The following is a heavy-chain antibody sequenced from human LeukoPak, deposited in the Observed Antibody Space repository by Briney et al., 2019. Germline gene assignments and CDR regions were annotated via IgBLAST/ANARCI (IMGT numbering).Heavy chain of an antibody. CDR3: ARQGFGSGWSFIDY. V-gene: IGHV4-59*08. Sequence: PSEALSLTCTVSGGFISNYYWSWIRQPPGKGLEWIGYIYYSGSTNYTPSLKSRVAISVDTSKNQFSLKLNSVTAADTAMYYCARQGFGSGWSFIDYWGQGTLVTVSS. D-gene: IGHD6-19*01. J-gene: IGHJ4*02. CDR2: IYYSGST. CDR1: GGFISNYY.